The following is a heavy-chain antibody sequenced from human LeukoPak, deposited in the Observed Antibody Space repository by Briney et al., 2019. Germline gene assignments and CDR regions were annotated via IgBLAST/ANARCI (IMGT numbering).Heavy chain of an antibody. V-gene: IGHV1-18*01. Sequence: ASVKVSCKASGYSFTSYGISWVRQAPGQGREWMGWISAYNGKTNYAQKLQGRVTMTTDTSTSTAYMELRSLRSDDTAVYYCARGYGVRGSDAFDIWGQGTMVTVSS. CDR2: ISAYNGKT. J-gene: IGHJ3*02. CDR1: GYSFTSYG. D-gene: IGHD3-10*01. CDR3: ARGYGVRGSDAFDI.